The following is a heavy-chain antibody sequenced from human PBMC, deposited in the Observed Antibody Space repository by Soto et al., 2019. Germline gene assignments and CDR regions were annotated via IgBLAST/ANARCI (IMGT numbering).Heavy chain of an antibody. CDR1: GGSISSGGYY. V-gene: IGHV4-31*03. CDR2: IYYSGST. J-gene: IGHJ6*02. CDR3: ARGGIAVAGTFDYYYYGLDV. D-gene: IGHD6-19*01. Sequence: QVQLQESGPGLVKPSQTLSLTCTVSGGSISSGGYYWSWIRQHPGKGLEWIGYIYYSGSTYYNPALKSRVTISVDTSKNRFSLKLCSVTAADTAVYYCARGGIAVAGTFDYYYYGLDVWGQGTTVTVSS.